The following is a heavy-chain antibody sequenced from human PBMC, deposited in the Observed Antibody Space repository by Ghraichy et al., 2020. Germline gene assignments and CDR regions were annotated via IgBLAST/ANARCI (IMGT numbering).Heavy chain of an antibody. V-gene: IGHV4-34*01. CDR3: ARGGSGYCSGGSCYCRDPRTKYFQH. CDR2: INHSGST. Sequence: SETLSLTCAVYGGSFSGYYWSWIRQPPGKGLEWIGEINHSGSTNYNPSLKRRVPISVDTYKNQFSLKLSSVTAADTAVYYCARGGSGYCSGGSCYCRDPRTKYFQHWGQGTLVTVSS. CDR1: GGSFSGYY. J-gene: IGHJ1*01. D-gene: IGHD2-15*01.